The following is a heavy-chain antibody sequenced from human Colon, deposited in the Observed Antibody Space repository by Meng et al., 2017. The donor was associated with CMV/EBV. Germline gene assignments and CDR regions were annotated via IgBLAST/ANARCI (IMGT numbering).Heavy chain of an antibody. CDR2: ISSSGRTI. J-gene: IGHJ5*02. Sequence: ASAFSFNYYSMSWIRQAPGKGLEWISYISSSGRTIYYADSVRGRFTISRDNARNSLFLQMNTLRADDTAVYYCVRTPAAATGWFDPWGQGTLVTVSS. CDR3: VRTPAAATGWFDP. D-gene: IGHD6-13*01. V-gene: IGHV3-11*01. CDR1: AFSFNYYS.